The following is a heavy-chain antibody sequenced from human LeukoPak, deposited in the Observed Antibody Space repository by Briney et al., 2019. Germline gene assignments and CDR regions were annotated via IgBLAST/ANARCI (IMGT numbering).Heavy chain of an antibody. V-gene: IGHV4-39*01. CDR1: GGSISSTSYY. Sequence: SETLSLTCTVSGGSISSTSYYWGWIRQPPGKGLEWIGSIYYSGSTYYNPSLKSRVTISVDTSKNQFSLKLSSVTAADTAVYYCARRSRGGFDYWGQGNPGHRLL. D-gene: IGHD1-26*01. CDR3: ARRSRGGFDY. CDR2: IYYSGST. J-gene: IGHJ4*02.